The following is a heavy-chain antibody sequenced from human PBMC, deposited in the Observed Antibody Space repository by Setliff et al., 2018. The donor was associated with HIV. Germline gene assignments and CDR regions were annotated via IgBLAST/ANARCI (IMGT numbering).Heavy chain of an antibody. Sequence: SETLSLTCTVSGGSISSSSYYWGWIRQPPGKGLELIGSIYYTGTTYYNPSLKSRVAISVDTSKNQFSLKLSSVTAADTAVYYCARPRLRGSGAFDIWGQGTMVTVSS. D-gene: IGHD2-21*01. CDR3: ARPRLRGSGAFDI. CDR2: IYYTGTT. J-gene: IGHJ3*02. CDR1: GGSISSSSYY. V-gene: IGHV4-39*01.